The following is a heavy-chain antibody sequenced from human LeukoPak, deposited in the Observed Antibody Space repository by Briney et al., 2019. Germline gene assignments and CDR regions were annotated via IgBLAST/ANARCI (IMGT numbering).Heavy chain of an antibody. J-gene: IGHJ3*02. Sequence: QPGGSLRLFCAASGFTFRRYDMNWVRQAPGKGLEWVSFIRSSADTVYYTDSVKGRFTISRDNAKNSLYLQTNSLRAEDTAVYYRARDSQFNSLDIWGQGTMVTVSS. D-gene: IGHD1-1*01. CDR1: GFTFRRYD. CDR3: ARDSQFNSLDI. V-gene: IGHV3-48*03. CDR2: IRSSADTV.